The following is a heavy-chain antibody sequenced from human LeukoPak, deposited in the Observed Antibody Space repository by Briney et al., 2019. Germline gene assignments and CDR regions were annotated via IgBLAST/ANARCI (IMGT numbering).Heavy chain of an antibody. CDR3: ARPLDSGYDWEVAFDI. J-gene: IGHJ3*02. V-gene: IGHV3-48*01. Sequence: GGSLRLSCAASGFTFSSYSMNWVRQAPGKGLEWVSYISSSSSTIYYADSVKGRFTISRDNAKNSLYLQMNSPRAEDTAVYYCARPLDSGYDWEVAFDIWGQGTMVTVSS. CDR2: ISSSSSTI. D-gene: IGHD5-12*01. CDR1: GFTFSSYS.